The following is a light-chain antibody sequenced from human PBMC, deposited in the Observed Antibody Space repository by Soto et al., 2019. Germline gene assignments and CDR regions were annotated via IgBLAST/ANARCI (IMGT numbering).Light chain of an antibody. CDR3: QQRTNWPRSFT. CDR1: QSVSSY. V-gene: IGKV3-11*01. CDR2: DTS. Sequence: EIVLTQSPATLSLSPGERATLSCRASQSVSSYLAWYQQKPGQAPRLLIYDTSKRATGIPARFSGSGSGTEFTLTISSLEHEDFAVYYCQQRTNWPRSFTFGPGTKVDIK. J-gene: IGKJ3*01.